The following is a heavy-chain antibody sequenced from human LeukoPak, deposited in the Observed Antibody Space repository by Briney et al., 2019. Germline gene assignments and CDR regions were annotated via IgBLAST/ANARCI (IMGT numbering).Heavy chain of an antibody. CDR3: AKGAGGFSYYNWFDP. Sequence: SETLSLTCTVSGYYISSGYYWGWIRQPPGKGLEWIGSIYHSGSTYYNPSLKSRVTISVDTSKNQFSLKLASVTAADTAIYYCAKGAGGFSYYNWFDPWGQGTLVTVSS. J-gene: IGHJ5*02. CDR1: GYYISSGYY. D-gene: IGHD5-18*01. CDR2: IYHSGST. V-gene: IGHV4-38-2*02.